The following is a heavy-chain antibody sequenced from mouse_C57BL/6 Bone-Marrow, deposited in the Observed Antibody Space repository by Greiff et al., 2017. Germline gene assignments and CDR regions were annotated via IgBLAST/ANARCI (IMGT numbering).Heavy chain of an antibody. CDR2: IDPNSGGT. CDR1: GYTFTSYW. CDR3: ARWRLDSNHYYYAMDY. D-gene: IGHD2-5*01. Sequence: QVQLQPPGAELVKPGASVKLSCKASGYTFTSYWMHWVKQRPGRGLEWIGRIDPNSGGTKYNEKFKSKATMTVDKPSSTAYMQLSSLTSEDSAVYYCARWRLDSNHYYYAMDYWGQGTSVTVSS. V-gene: IGHV1-72*01. J-gene: IGHJ4*01.